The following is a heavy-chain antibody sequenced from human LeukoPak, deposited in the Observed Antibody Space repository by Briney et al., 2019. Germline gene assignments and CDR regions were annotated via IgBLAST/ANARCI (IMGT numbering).Heavy chain of an antibody. CDR1: GGSISSYY. V-gene: IGHV4-4*07. CDR2: IYTSGST. J-gene: IGHJ4*02. D-gene: IGHD6-19*01. CDR3: ARDRRVAVAGTRFFDY. Sequence: SETLSLTCTVSGGSISSYYWSWIRQPAGKGLEWIGRIYTSGSTNYNPSLKSRVTMSVDTSKNQFSLKLSSVTAADTAVYYCARDRRVAVAGTRFFDYWGQGTLVTVSS.